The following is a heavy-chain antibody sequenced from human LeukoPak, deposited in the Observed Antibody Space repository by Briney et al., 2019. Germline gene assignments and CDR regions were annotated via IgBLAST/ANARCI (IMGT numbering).Heavy chain of an antibody. V-gene: IGHV3-23*01. CDR3: AKVGSGSYPSRDYFDY. CDR2: ISGSGGST. CDR1: GFTFSSYG. J-gene: IGHJ4*02. D-gene: IGHD1-26*01. Sequence: GGTLRLSCAASGFTFSSYGMSWVRQAPGKGLEWVSAISGSGGSTYYADSVKGRFTISRDNSKNTLYLQMNSLRAEDTAVYYCAKVGSGSYPSRDYFDYWGQGTLVTVSS.